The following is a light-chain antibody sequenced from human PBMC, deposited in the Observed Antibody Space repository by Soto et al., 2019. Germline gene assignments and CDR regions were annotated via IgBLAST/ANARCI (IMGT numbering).Light chain of an antibody. J-gene: IGLJ1*01. CDR3: SSYSSSATLYV. Sequence: QSALTQPASVSGSPGQSITISCTGTSSDVGAYNYVSWYQQHPGKAPKLMLYEVSSRPSGVSNRFSGSKSGNTASLTISGLQAEDEADYYCSSYSSSATLYVFGTGTKLTVL. CDR2: EVS. V-gene: IGLV2-14*01. CDR1: SSDVGAYNY.